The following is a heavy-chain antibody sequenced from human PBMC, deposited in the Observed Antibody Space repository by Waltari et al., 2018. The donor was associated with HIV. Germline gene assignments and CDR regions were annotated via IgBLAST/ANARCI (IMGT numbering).Heavy chain of an antibody. CDR3: AREKSRASKWYGIFYYDA. J-gene: IGHJ5*02. CDR1: GGTFSGYY. Sequence: QVQLQQWGAGLLKPSETLSLTCAVYGGTFSGYYWTWIRQAPGKGLEWIGEIKHSGKTNYNPSLKSRLTRSLDTSKNQVSLMMKSVTGADTAIYYCAREKSRASKWYGIFYYDAWGQGTLVSVPS. D-gene: IGHD2-15*01. V-gene: IGHV4-34*02. CDR2: IKHSGKT.